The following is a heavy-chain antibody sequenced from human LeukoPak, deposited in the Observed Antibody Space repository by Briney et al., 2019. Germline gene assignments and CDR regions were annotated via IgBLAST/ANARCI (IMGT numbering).Heavy chain of an antibody. D-gene: IGHD3-10*01. J-gene: IGHJ4*02. CDR2: ISSSSSYI. Sequence: GGSLRLSCAASGFTFSSYWIHWVRQAPGKGLVWVSSISSSSSYIYYADSVKGRFTISRDNAKNSLYLQMNSLRAEDTAVYYCARGSYGSGSYYNDGDYFDYWGQGTLVTVSS. CDR3: ARGSYGSGSYYNDGDYFDY. V-gene: IGHV3-21*04. CDR1: GFTFSSYW.